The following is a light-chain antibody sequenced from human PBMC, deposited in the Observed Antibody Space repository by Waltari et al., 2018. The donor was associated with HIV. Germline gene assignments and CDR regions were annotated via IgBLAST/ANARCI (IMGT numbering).Light chain of an antibody. V-gene: IGKV2-28*01. J-gene: IGKJ1*01. CDR3: MQALQTPRT. Sequence: EIVMTQSPLSLPVTPGEPASISCRSNQSLLHTNGTKYLDWYFQKPGQSPQVLTYMGSKRPSGVPERFSGTGSGTDFTLKIRTVEAEDVGIYYCMQALQTPRTFGQGTKVEVK. CDR2: MGS. CDR1: QSLLHTNGTKY.